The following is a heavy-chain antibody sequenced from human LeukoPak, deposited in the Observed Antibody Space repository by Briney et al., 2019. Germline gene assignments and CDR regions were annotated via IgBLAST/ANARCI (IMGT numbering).Heavy chain of an antibody. J-gene: IGHJ5*02. CDR2: FDPEDGET. Sequence: ASVKVSCKVSGYTLTELSMHWVRQAPGKGLEWMGGFDPEDGETIYAQKFQGRVTMTEDTSTDTAYMELSSLRSEDTAVYYCATVNFTISGVVRNNWFDPWGQGTLVTVSS. V-gene: IGHV1-24*01. CDR3: ATVNFTISGVVRNNWFDP. D-gene: IGHD3-3*01. CDR1: GYTLTELS.